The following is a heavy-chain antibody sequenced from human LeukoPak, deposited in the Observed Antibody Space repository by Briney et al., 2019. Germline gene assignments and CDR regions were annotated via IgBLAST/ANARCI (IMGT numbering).Heavy chain of an antibody. D-gene: IGHD3-22*01. CDR3: AKVPQDYYDKWYYFDY. Sequence: PGGSLRPSCAASGFTFSSYGMHWVRQAPGKGLEWVAVISYEGSNKYYADSVNGRFTISRDNSKNTLYLQMNSLRAEDTAVYYCAKVPQDYYDKWYYFDYWGQGTLVTVSS. V-gene: IGHV3-30*18. CDR2: ISYEGSNK. J-gene: IGHJ4*02. CDR1: GFTFSSYG.